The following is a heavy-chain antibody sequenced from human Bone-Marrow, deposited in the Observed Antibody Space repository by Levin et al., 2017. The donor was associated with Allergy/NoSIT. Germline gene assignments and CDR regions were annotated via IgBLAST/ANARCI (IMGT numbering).Heavy chain of an antibody. V-gene: IGHV4-30-4*01. Sequence: PSETLSLTCTVSGGSISSGDYYWSWIRQPPGKGLEWIGYIYYSGSTYYNPSLKSRVTISVDTSKNQFSLKLSSVTAADTAVYYCARRTYYYDSSGSRVDAFDIWGQGTMVTVSS. CDR3: ARRTYYYDSSGSRVDAFDI. D-gene: IGHD3-22*01. CDR1: GGSISSGDYY. CDR2: IYYSGST. J-gene: IGHJ3*02.